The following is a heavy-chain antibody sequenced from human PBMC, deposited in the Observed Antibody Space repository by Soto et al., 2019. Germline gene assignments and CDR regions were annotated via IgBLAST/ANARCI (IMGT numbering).Heavy chain of an antibody. V-gene: IGHV3-23*01. CDR1: GFTFSSYA. J-gene: IGHJ3*02. CDR3: AKDNSGYGNDAFHI. CDR2: ISGSGGST. Sequence: EVQLLESGGGLVQPGGSLRLSCAASGFTFSSYAMSWVRQAPGKGLEWDSAISGSGGSTYYADSVKGRFTISRDNSKNTLYLQMTILIAEDTAVYYCAKDNSGYGNDAFHIWGQGTMVTVSS. D-gene: IGHD5-12*01.